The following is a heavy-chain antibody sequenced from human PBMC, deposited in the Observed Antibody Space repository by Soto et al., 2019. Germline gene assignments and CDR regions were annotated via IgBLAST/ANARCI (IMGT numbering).Heavy chain of an antibody. CDR1: GYSFAGYW. CDR3: ARQIYDSDTGPNFQYYFDS. CDR2: IDPSDSQT. J-gene: IGHJ4*02. V-gene: IGHV5-10-1*01. D-gene: IGHD3-22*01. Sequence: GESLKISCKGSGYSFAGYWITWVRQKPGKGLEWMGRIDPSDSQTYYSPSFRGHVTISATKSITTVFLQWSSLRASDSAMYYCARQIYDSDTGPNFQYYFDSWGQGTPVTVSS.